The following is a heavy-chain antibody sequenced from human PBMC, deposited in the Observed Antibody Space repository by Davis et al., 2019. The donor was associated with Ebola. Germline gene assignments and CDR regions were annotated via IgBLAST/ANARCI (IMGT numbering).Heavy chain of an antibody. CDR1: GGSFSAYY. CDR3: ARSSYSSSSLLDS. V-gene: IGHV4-59*08. J-gene: IGHJ4*02. CDR2: IYYSGST. Sequence: SETLSLTCAVYGGSFSAYYWTWIRQPPGKGLEWIGSIYYSGSTNYNPSLKSRITISIDTSKTQFSLKLSSVTAADTAMYYCARSSYSSSSLLDSWGQGTLVTVSS. D-gene: IGHD6-6*01.